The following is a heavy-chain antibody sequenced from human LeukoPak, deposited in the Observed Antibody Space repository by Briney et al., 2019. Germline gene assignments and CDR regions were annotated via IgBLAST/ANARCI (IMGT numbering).Heavy chain of an antibody. CDR3: ARGGRSDILTCYLDY. CDR2: ISSNGGST. J-gene: IGHJ4*02. V-gene: IGHV3-64*01. CDR1: GFTFSSYA. Sequence: GGSLRLSCSASGFTFSSYAMHWVRQAPGKGLEYVSAISSNGGSTYYANSVKGRFTISRDNSKNTLYLQMGSLRTEDMTVYYCARGGRSDILTCYLDYWGQGTLVTVSS. D-gene: IGHD3-9*01.